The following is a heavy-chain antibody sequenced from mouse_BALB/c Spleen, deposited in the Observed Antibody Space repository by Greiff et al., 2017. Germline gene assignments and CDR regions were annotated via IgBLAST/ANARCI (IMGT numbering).Heavy chain of an antibody. Sequence: EVQVVESGGDLLRLGGSRKLSFAASGFPFSGYGMSWVRQTPDKRLEWVATISSGGSYTYYPDSVKGRFTISRDNAKNTLYLQMSSLKSEDTAMYYCARQDGYPYWYFDVWGAGTTVTVSS. CDR1: GFPFSGYG. J-gene: IGHJ1*01. CDR2: ISSGGSYT. V-gene: IGHV5-6*01. D-gene: IGHD2-3*01. CDR3: ARQDGYPYWYFDV.